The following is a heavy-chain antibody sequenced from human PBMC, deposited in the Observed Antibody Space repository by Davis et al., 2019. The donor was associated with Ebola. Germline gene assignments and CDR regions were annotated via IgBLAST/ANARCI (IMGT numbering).Heavy chain of an antibody. V-gene: IGHV1-46*01. D-gene: IGHD3-22*01. Sequence: AASVKVSCKASGYTFTSYYMHWVRQAPGQGLEWMGIINPSGGSTSYAQKFQGRVTMTRDTSTNTVYMELSSLRSEDTAMYYCARGWGDLVFSTGWGDTQNYYYYGMDVWGQGTTVTVSS. CDR3: ARGWGDLVFSTGWGDTQNYYYYGMDV. CDR2: INPSGGST. J-gene: IGHJ6*02. CDR1: GYTFTSYY.